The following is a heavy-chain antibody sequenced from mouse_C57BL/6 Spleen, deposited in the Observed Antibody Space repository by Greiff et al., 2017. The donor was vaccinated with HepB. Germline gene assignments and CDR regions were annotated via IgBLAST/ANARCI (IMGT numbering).Heavy chain of an antibody. J-gene: IGHJ4*01. CDR3: AKVTGAYYYAMDY. Sequence: VKLMESGPGLVQPSQSLSITCTVSGFSLTSYGVHWVRQSPGKGLEWLGVIWRGGSTDYNAAFMSRLSITKDNSKSQVFFKMNSLQADDTAIYYCAKVTGAYYYAMDYWGQGTSVTVSS. CDR1: GFSLTSYG. D-gene: IGHD4-1*01. V-gene: IGHV2-5*01. CDR2: IWRGGST.